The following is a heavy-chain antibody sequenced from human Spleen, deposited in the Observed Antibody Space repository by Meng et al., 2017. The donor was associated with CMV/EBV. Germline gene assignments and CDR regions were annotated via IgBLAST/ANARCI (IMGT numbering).Heavy chain of an antibody. V-gene: IGHV1-46*01. CDR1: GYTFTSDY. CDR3: ARVKYFDY. Sequence: KVSCKASGYTFTSDYMHWVRQAPGQGLEWMGIINPSGGSTSYAQKFQGRVTMTRDTSTSTVYMELTSLTYEDTAVYYCARVKYFDYWGQGTLVTVSS. CDR2: INPSGGST. J-gene: IGHJ4*02.